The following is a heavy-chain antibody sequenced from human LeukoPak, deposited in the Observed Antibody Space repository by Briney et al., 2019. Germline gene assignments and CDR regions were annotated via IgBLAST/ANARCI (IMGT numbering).Heavy chain of an antibody. CDR3: AKKGGSDWPPRAFDH. Sequence: PGGSLRLSCAASGFTFTGYAMNWVRQAPGKGLEWVSGISGNAGDKFYADSVKGRFTISRDNSKNTLYMQMNSLRAEDTAVYYCAKKGGSDWPPRAFDHWGQGTLVTVSS. CDR2: ISGNAGDK. J-gene: IGHJ4*02. V-gene: IGHV3-23*01. CDR1: GFTFTGYA. D-gene: IGHD6-19*01.